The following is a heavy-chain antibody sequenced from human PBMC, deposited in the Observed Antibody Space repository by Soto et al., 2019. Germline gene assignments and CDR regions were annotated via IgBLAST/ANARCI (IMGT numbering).Heavy chain of an antibody. CDR3: AKAPPPSGPTPDASDI. V-gene: IGHV3-30*18. Sequence: PGGSLRLSCAASGFTFSSYGMHWVRQAPGKGLEWVAVISYDGSNKYYADSVKGRFTISRDNSKNTLYLQMNSLRAEDTAVYYCAKAPPPSGPTPDASDIWGQGTMVTVSS. D-gene: IGHD2-15*01. J-gene: IGHJ3*02. CDR2: ISYDGSNK. CDR1: GFTFSSYG.